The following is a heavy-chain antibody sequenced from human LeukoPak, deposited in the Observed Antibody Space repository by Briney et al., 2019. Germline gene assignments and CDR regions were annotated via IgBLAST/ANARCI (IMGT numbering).Heavy chain of an antibody. V-gene: IGHV3-30-3*01. CDR3: ASGLYGMDV. CDR2: ISYDGSNK. D-gene: IGHD2-21*01. CDR1: GFTFSSYG. J-gene: IGHJ6*02. Sequence: GGSLRLSCAASGFTFSSYGMHWVRQAPGRGLEWVAGISYDGSNKDYADSVKGRFTISRDNSKNTLYLQMNGLRAEDTAVYFCASGLYGMDVWGQGTTVTVSS.